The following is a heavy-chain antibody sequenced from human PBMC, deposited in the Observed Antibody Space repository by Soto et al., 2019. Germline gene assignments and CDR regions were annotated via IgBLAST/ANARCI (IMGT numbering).Heavy chain of an antibody. D-gene: IGHD2-15*01. CDR3: ARDIVVVVAATPPYYGMDA. V-gene: IGHV4-61*01. CDR2: IYYSGGT. CDR1: GCSVSSGSYY. J-gene: IGHJ6*02. Sequence: XETLSLTCTVSGCSVSSGSYYWSWIRQPPGKGLEWIGYIYYSGGTNYNPSLKSRVTISVDTSKNQFSLKLSSVTAADTAVYYCARDIVVVVAATPPYYGMDAWGQGSTVTVSS.